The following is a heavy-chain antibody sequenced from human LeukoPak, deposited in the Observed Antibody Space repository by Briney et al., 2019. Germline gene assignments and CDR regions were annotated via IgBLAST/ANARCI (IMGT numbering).Heavy chain of an antibody. Sequence: ASVKVSCKASGGTFSSYAISWVRQAPGQGLEWMGGIIPIFGTANYAQKFQGRVTITADESTSTAYMELSSLRSEDTAVYYCARAPKWELLGYFDYWGQGTLVTVSS. J-gene: IGHJ4*02. CDR1: GGTFSSYA. CDR3: ARAPKWELLGYFDY. CDR2: IIPIFGTA. V-gene: IGHV1-69*13. D-gene: IGHD1-26*01.